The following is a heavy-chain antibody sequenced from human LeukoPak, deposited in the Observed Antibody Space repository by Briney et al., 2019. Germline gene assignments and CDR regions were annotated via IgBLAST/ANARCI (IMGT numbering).Heavy chain of an antibody. D-gene: IGHD3/OR15-3a*01. CDR3: AISGLAQPVGLCDY. V-gene: IGHV1-69*05. J-gene: IGHJ4*02. Sequence: SVKVSCKASGGTFSSYAISWVRQAPGQGLEWMGRIIPIFGTANYAQKFQGRVTITTDESTSTAYMELSSLRSEDTAVYYCAISGLAQPVGLCDYWGQGTLVTVSS. CDR1: GGTFSSYA. CDR2: IIPIFGTA.